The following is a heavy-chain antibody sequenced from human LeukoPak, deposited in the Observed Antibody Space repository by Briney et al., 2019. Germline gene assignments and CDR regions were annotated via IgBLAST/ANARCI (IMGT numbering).Heavy chain of an antibody. CDR2: IYPGDSDT. CDR1: GYSFTNYW. CDR3: ARQVRMIRGTEFDY. Sequence: GESLKISCKGSGYSFTNYWIGWVRQMPGKGLEWTGIIYPGDSDTRYSPSFQGQVTISADRSISTAYLQWSSLKASDTAMYYCARQVRMIRGTEFDYWGQGTLVTVSS. J-gene: IGHJ4*02. D-gene: IGHD3-10*01. V-gene: IGHV5-51*01.